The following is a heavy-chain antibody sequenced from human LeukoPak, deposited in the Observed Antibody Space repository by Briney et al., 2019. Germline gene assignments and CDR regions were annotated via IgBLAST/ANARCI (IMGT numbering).Heavy chain of an antibody. CDR2: IYTSGST. Sequence: SETLSLTCAVYGGSFSGYYWSRIRQPAGKGLEWIGRIYTSGSTNYNPSLKSRVTMSVDTSKNQFSLKLSSVTAADTAVYYCARGGYDFWSALNYWGQGTLVTVSS. V-gene: IGHV4-59*10. CDR3: ARGGYDFWSALNY. CDR1: GGSFSGYY. J-gene: IGHJ4*02. D-gene: IGHD3-3*01.